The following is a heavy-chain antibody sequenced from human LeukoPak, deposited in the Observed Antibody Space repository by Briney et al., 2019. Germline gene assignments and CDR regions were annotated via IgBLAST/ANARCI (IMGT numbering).Heavy chain of an antibody. CDR1: GGSLNTYY. V-gene: IGHV4-4*07. CDR3: ARERGLWPTYDYCMDV. J-gene: IGHJ6*03. CDR2: IYTSGSN. Sequence: SETLSLTCTVSGGSLNTYYSSWARHTAGKGLEWIGRIYTSGSNNYNTSLRGRVTMSVETPKKQSSRTRRCVTAADTAVYYCARERGLWPTYDYCMDVWGKGTTVTVSS. D-gene: IGHD3-16*01.